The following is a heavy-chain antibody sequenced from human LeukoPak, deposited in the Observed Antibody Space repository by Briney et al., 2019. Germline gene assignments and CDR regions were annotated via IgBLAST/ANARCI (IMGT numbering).Heavy chain of an antibody. CDR2: IYYSGST. J-gene: IGHJ3*02. D-gene: IGHD2-21*01. CDR1: GGSISSYY. Sequence: SETLSLTXTVPGGSISSYYWSWIRQPPGKGLEWIRYIYYSGSTNYNPSLQSRVTISVDTSKNQFSLKLSTVTAADTAVYYCARGAVVIALSFDIWGQGKMVTVSS. CDR3: ARGAVVIALSFDI. V-gene: IGHV4-59*01.